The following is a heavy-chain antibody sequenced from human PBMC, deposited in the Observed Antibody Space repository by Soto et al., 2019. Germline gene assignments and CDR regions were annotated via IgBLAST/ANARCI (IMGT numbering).Heavy chain of an antibody. CDR3: ARVPDR. V-gene: IGHV4-59*12. Sequence: SETLSLTCSVSGGSISNYYWSWIRQPPGRGLEWIGHIFYSGSTNYNPSLKSRVTISVDRSKNQFSLKLSSVTAADTAVYYCARVPDRWGQGTLVTVSS. D-gene: IGHD2-2*01. CDR2: IFYSGST. CDR1: GGSISNYY. J-gene: IGHJ5*02.